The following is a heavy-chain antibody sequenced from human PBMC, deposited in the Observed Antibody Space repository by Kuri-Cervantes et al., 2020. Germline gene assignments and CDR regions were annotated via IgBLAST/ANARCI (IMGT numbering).Heavy chain of an antibody. CDR3: AKDRSRIVVGWFDP. Sequence: GESLKISCAASGFTFSSYGMHWVRQAPGKGLEWVSAISGSGGSTYYADSVKGRFTISRDNSKNTLYLQMNSLRAEDTAVYYCAKDRSRIVVGWFDPWGQGTLVTVSS. D-gene: IGHD2-2*01. CDR1: GFTFSSYG. J-gene: IGHJ5*02. V-gene: IGHV3-23*01. CDR2: ISGSGGST.